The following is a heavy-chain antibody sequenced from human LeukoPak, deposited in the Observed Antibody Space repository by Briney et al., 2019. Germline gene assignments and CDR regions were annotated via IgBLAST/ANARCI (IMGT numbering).Heavy chain of an antibody. CDR3: ARSFTGSSSYWFDP. D-gene: IGHD6-6*01. CDR1: GGSISSGGYS. J-gene: IGHJ5*02. CDR2: IYYSGST. Sequence: SETLSLTCTVSGGSISSGGYSWSWLRQHPGKGLEWIGYIYYSGSTYYNPSLKSRVTISVDTSKNQFSLKLSSVTAADTAVYYCARSFTGSSSYWFDPWGQGTLVTVSS. V-gene: IGHV4-31*03.